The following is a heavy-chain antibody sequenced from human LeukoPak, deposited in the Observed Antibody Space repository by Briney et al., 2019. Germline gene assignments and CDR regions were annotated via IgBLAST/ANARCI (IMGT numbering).Heavy chain of an antibody. CDR1: GGSISSYY. D-gene: IGHD6-13*01. CDR2: IYYSGST. Sequence: SETLSLTCTVSGGSISSYYWSWIRQPPGKGLEWIGYIYYSGSTNYNPSLKSRVTISVDTSKNQFSLKLSSVTAADTAVYYCARSAAGPYYFDYWGQGTLVTVSS. V-gene: IGHV4-59*08. CDR3: ARSAAGPYYFDY. J-gene: IGHJ4*02.